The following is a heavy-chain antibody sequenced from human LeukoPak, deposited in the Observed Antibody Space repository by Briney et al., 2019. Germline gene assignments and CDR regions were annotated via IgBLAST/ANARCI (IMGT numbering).Heavy chain of an antibody. J-gene: IGHJ6*03. CDR3: ARARGDLPSYYYYYYMDV. Sequence: PGGSLRLSCAASGFTFSSYAMSWVRQAPGKGLEWVSAISGSGGSTYYADSVKGRFTISRDNSKNTLYLQMNSLRAEDTAVYYCARARGDLPSYYYYYYMDVWGKGTTVTISS. D-gene: IGHD2-21*02. CDR1: GFTFSSYA. V-gene: IGHV3-23*01. CDR2: ISGSGGST.